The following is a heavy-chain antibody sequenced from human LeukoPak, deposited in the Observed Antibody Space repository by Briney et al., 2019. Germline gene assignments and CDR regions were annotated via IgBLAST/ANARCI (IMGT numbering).Heavy chain of an antibody. V-gene: IGHV3-43*02. Sequence: HPGGSLRLSCAASGFSFDDNAMYWVRQAPGKGLEWVSLISGDGATTYYADSVKGRFTVSRDVSENMLYLQMSSLRADDTAVYYCARGGVATAWGAFDVWGQGTMVTVSS. CDR2: ISGDGATT. CDR3: ARGGVATAWGAFDV. CDR1: GFSFDDNA. D-gene: IGHD4-23*01. J-gene: IGHJ3*01.